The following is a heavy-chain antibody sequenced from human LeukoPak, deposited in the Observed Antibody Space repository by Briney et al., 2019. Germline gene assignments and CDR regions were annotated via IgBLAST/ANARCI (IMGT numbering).Heavy chain of an antibody. V-gene: IGHV4-59*08. CDR2: VYYSGST. Sequence: PSETLSLTCTVSGGSIRSYDCSWIRQPPGKGLEWVGYVYYSGSTTYNPSPKRRGTISVDASKNKFSLKLSTVTAADTDVYYCARHFTRPGTYTPYFGMDVWGQGTTVTVSS. D-gene: IGHD3-16*01. CDR1: GGSIRSYD. CDR3: ARHFTRPGTYTPYFGMDV. J-gene: IGHJ6*02.